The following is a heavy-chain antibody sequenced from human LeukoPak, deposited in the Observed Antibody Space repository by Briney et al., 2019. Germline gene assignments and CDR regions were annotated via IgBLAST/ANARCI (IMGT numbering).Heavy chain of an antibody. CDR3: ARDLYSSSWLYFY. J-gene: IGHJ4*02. Sequence: GSSVKVSCKASGGTFSSYAISWVRQAPGQGLEWMGRIIPIFGTANYAQKFQGRVTMTTDTSTSTAYMELRSLRSDDTAVYYCARDLYSSSWLYFYWGQGTLVTVSS. CDR1: GGTFSSYA. CDR2: IIPIFGTA. V-gene: IGHV1-69*05. D-gene: IGHD6-13*01.